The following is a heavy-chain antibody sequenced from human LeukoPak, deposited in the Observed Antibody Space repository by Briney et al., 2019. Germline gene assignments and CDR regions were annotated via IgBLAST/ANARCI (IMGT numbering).Heavy chain of an antibody. CDR1: GGSISSSSYY. D-gene: IGHD6-13*01. CDR2: IYYSGST. V-gene: IGHV4-39*07. CDR3: ARSERPNYSSSWGSFDY. Sequence: SETLSLTCTVSGGSISSSSYYGGWIRQPPGKGLEWIGSIYYSGSTYYNPSLRSRVTISVDTSKNQFSLKLSSVTAADTAVYYCARSERPNYSSSWGSFDYWGQGTLVTVSS. J-gene: IGHJ4*02.